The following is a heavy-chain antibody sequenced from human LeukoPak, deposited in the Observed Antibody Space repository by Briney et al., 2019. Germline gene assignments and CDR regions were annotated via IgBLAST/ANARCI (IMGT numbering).Heavy chain of an antibody. CDR3: TTDGGIIIRPLFDF. J-gene: IGHJ4*02. V-gene: IGHV3-15*01. CDR2: IKSKTDGGTT. Sequence: GGSLRLSCAASGITFTSAWMGWVRQAPGKGLEWVGRIKSKTDGGTTDYAARVRGRFTISTDDSKITSYLQMNNLKIEDKAVYYCTTDGGIIIRPLFDFWGQGTLVTVSS. D-gene: IGHD2-15*01. CDR1: GITFTSAW.